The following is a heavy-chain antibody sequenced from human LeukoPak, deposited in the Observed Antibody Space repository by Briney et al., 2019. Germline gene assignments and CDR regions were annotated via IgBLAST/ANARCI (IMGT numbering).Heavy chain of an antibody. V-gene: IGHV4-34*01. Sequence: PSETLSLTCAVYGGSFSGYYWSWIRQPPGKGLEWIGEINHSGSTNYNPTLESRVTISVDTSKNQFSLKLSSVTAADTAVYYCARGRGDGYNRSWFDPWGQGTLVTVSS. J-gene: IGHJ5*02. CDR2: INHSGST. CDR1: GGSFSGYY. CDR3: ARGRGDGYNRSWFDP. D-gene: IGHD5-24*01.